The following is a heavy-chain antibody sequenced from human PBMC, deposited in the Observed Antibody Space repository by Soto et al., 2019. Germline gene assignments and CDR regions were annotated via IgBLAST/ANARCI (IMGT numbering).Heavy chain of an antibody. J-gene: IGHJ4*02. D-gene: IGHD1-20*01. Sequence: PGVSLRLSCAASGFTFSSYWMSWVRQAPGKGLEWVANIKQDGSEKYYVDSVKGRFTISRDNAKNSLYLQMNSLRAEDTAVYYCARELYNWNDGLGYWGQGTLVT. CDR3: ARELYNWNDGLGY. CDR1: GFTFSSYW. CDR2: IKQDGSEK. V-gene: IGHV3-7*03.